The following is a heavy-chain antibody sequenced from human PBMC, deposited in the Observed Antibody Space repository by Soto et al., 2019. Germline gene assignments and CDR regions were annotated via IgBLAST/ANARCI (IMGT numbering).Heavy chain of an antibody. J-gene: IGHJ4*02. V-gene: IGHV3-23*01. Sequence: GGSLRLSCAASGFTFSSYAMNWVRQAPGKGLEWVSSIRNSGTDTYYADSVKGRFTISRDNSKNTLYLQMNNLRAEDTAVYYCAKGINSGSYYYFDYWGQGTLVTVSS. CDR2: IRNSGTDT. CDR3: AKGINSGSYYYFDY. CDR1: GFTFSSYA. D-gene: IGHD1-26*01.